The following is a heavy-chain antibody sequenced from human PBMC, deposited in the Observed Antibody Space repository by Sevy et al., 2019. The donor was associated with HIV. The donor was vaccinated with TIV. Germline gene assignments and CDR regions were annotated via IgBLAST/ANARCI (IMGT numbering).Heavy chain of an antibody. CDR1: GFTFSSYA. Sequence: GGSLILSCSASGFTFSSYAMHWVRQAPGKGLEWVAVISYDGSSEFYAESVKDRFTISRDNSKKTLFLQMKSLRADDTAVYFCARDTTSFTLKILVTPKHNWFDPWGQGTLVTVSS. CDR2: ISYDGSSE. J-gene: IGHJ5*02. V-gene: IGHV3-30*14. CDR3: ARDTTSFTLKILVTPKHNWFDP. D-gene: IGHD1-1*01.